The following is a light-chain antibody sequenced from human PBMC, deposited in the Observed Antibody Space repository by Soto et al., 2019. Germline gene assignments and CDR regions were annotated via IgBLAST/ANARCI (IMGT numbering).Light chain of an antibody. CDR1: SSNIGAGYD. Sequence: QLVLTQPPSVSGAPGQTVTVSCTGRSSNIGAGYDVHWYQQVPGTAPKLLTYGNNNRPSGVPDRFSGSKSGTSASLAITGLQAEDEADYYCQSYDSSLSAYVFGTGTKVTVL. CDR3: QSYDSSLSAYV. CDR2: GNN. J-gene: IGLJ1*01. V-gene: IGLV1-40*01.